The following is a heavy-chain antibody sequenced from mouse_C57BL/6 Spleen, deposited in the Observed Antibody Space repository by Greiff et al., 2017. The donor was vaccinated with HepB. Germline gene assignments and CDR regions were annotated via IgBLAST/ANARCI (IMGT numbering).Heavy chain of an antibody. V-gene: IGHV7-1*01. CDR2: SRNKANDYTT. D-gene: IGHD2-1*01. J-gene: IGHJ3*01. Sequence: DVHLVESGGGLVQSGRSLRLSCATSGFTFSDFYMEWVRQAPGKGLEWIAASRNKANDYTTEYSASVKGRFIVSRDTSHSILYLQMSALRAEDTAIYYCARDAVGNLAWFAYWGQGTLVTVSA. CDR3: ARDAVGNLAWFAY. CDR1: GFTFSDFY.